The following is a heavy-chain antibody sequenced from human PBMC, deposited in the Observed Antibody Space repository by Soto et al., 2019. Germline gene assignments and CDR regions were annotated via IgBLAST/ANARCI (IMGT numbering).Heavy chain of an antibody. CDR2: INHSGST. CDR3: ARGATVFGVVISYWFDP. CDR1: GGSFSGYY. Sequence: PSETLSLTCAVYGGSFSGYYWSWIRQPPGKGLEWIGEINHSGSTNYNPSLKSRVTISVDTSKNQFSLKLSSVTAADTAVYYCARGATVFGVVISYWFDPWGQGTLVTVSS. J-gene: IGHJ5*02. V-gene: IGHV4-34*01. D-gene: IGHD3-3*01.